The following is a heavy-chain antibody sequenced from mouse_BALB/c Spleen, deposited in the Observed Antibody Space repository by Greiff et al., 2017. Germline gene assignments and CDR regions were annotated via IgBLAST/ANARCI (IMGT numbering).Heavy chain of an antibody. CDR2: IRNKANGYTT. V-gene: IGHV7-3*02. CDR1: GFTFTDYY. J-gene: IGHJ2*01. Sequence: DVHLVESGGGLVQPGGSLRLSCATSGFTFTDYYMSWVRQPPGKALEWLGFIRNKANGYTTEYSASVKGRFTISRDNSQSILYLQMNTLRAEDSATYYCARGSLIYYGNYDYWGQGTTLTVSS. D-gene: IGHD2-1*01. CDR3: ARGSLIYYGNYDY.